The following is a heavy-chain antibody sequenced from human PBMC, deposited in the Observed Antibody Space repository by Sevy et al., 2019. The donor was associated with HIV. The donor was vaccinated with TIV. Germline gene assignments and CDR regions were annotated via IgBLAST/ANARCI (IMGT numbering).Heavy chain of an antibody. V-gene: IGHV4-34*01. CDR3: ARDYSSSSRITIFGVVLPGAFDI. D-gene: IGHD3-3*01. CDR2: INHSGST. Sequence: SETLSLTCAVYGGSFSGYYWSWIRQPPGKGLEWIGEINHSGSTNYNPSLKSRVTISVDTSKNQFSLKLGSVTAADTAVYYCARDYSSSSRITIFGVVLPGAFDIWGQGTMVTVSS. J-gene: IGHJ3*02. CDR1: GGSFSGYY.